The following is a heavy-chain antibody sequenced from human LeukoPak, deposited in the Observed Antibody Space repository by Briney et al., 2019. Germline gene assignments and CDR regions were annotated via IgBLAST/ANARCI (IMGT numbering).Heavy chain of an antibody. CDR1: GFTVSSNY. D-gene: IGHD1-1*01. J-gene: IGHJ4*02. Sequence: PGGSLRLSCAASGFTVSSNYMNWVRQAPGKGLVWVSRINSDGSSTMYADSVKGRFTISRDNAKNTLYLQMNSLRAEDTAVYYCALHPTFDYWGQGTLVTVSS. CDR3: ALHPTFDY. CDR2: INSDGSST. V-gene: IGHV3-74*03.